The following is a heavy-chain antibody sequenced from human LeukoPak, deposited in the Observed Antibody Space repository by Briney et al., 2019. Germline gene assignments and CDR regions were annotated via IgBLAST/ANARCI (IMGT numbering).Heavy chain of an antibody. CDR1: GFTFSSYE. D-gene: IGHD1-26*01. CDR3: ARVRGSTRSNFDY. J-gene: IGHJ4*02. CDR2: ISSSGSTI. V-gene: IGHV3-48*03. Sequence: PGGSLRLSCAASGFTFSSYEMNWVRQAPGKGLEWVSYISSSGSTIYYADSVKGRFTISRDNAKNSLYLQMNSLRAEDTAVYYCARVRGSTRSNFDYWGQGTLVTVSS.